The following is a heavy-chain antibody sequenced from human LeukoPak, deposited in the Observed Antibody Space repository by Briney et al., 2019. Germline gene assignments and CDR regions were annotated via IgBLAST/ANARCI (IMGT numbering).Heavy chain of an antibody. CDR2: IDWDDNK. CDR1: GFSLSTNGMR. CDR3: ARTPRSTYYDY. V-gene: IGHV2-70*04. Sequence: ESGPALVKPTRPLTLTCTFSGFSLSTNGMRVSWIRQPPVKALEWLARIDWDDNKFYSTSLKTRLTISKDTARNQVVLTMTNMDPVDTATYYCARTPRSTYYDYWGQGTLVTVSS. J-gene: IGHJ4*02. D-gene: IGHD2-2*01.